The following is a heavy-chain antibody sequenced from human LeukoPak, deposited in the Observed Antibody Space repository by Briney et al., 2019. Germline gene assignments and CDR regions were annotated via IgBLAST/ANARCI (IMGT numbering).Heavy chain of an antibody. D-gene: IGHD2-2*01. Sequence: PGGSLRLSCAASGFTFSSYWMHWVRQPPGKGLVWVSRITSDGSGIGYADSVKGRFSTSRDNAKNTLYLQMNSLRDEDTALYYCARTSSAFDIWGQGTMVTVSS. V-gene: IGHV3-74*01. CDR3: ARTSSAFDI. CDR1: GFTFSSYW. CDR2: ITSDGSGI. J-gene: IGHJ3*02.